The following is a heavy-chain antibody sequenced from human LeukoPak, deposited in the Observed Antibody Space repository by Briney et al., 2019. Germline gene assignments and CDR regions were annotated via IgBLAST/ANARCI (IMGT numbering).Heavy chain of an antibody. J-gene: IGHJ4*02. CDR2: RYYSGST. CDR1: GGSINSYY. D-gene: IGHD2-15*01. V-gene: IGHV4-59*01. CDR3: ASPYCSRGSCCPDY. Sequence: KPSETLSLTCTVSGGSINSYYWIWIRQPPGKGLEWIGYRYYSGSTNYNPSLKSRVAISVDTSKNQFSLTLSSVTAADTAVCYCASPYCSRGSCCPDYWGQGTLVTVSS.